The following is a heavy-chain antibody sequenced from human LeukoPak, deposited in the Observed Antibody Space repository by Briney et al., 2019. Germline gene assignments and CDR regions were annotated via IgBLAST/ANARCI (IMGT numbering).Heavy chain of an antibody. V-gene: IGHV3-7*01. CDR1: GFTFSRYW. CDR2: MNEDGSKK. CDR3: ARHGNDNLEC. D-gene: IGHD3-22*01. J-gene: IGHJ4*02. Sequence: GGSLRLSCATSGFTFSRYWMSWVRQAPGKGLEWVANMNEDGSKKFYGDSVKDRFTISRDNAKNLLYLQMNSLSADDTALYYCARHGNDNLECWGQGTLVTVSS.